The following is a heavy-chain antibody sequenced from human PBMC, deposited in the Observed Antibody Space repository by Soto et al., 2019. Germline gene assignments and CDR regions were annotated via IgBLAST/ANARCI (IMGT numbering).Heavy chain of an antibody. V-gene: IGHV3-30*02. Sequence: GGSLRLSCAASGFTFSSYDILWVRQAPGKGLEWVAIIWCDESDKYYADSVKGRFTISRDNSKNMLFLQMNNLKTEDTAVYFCARDPERLKFGDIDFWGRGTLVTVSS. J-gene: IGHJ4*02. CDR1: GFTFSSYD. CDR3: ARDPERLKFGDIDF. CDR2: IWCDESDK. D-gene: IGHD2-21*02.